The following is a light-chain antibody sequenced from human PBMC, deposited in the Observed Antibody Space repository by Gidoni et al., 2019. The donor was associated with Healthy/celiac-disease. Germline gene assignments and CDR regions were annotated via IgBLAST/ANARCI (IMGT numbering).Light chain of an antibody. CDR3: QKSDSTTRT. J-gene: IGKJ2*01. CDR1: QSISSY. V-gene: IGKV1-39*01. CDR2: AAS. Sequence: IQMTQSPSSLSASVGDRVTITCRASQSISSYLNWYQQKPGKAPKLLIYAASSLQSGVPSRFRGSGSGTDCTLTISSLQPEEFATYDCQKSDSTTRTFGQGTKLEIK.